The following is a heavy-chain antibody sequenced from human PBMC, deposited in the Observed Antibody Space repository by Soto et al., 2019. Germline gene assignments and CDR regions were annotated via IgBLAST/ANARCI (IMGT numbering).Heavy chain of an antibody. D-gene: IGHD2-8*02. V-gene: IGHV4-39*02. Sequence: PSETLSLTCTFSGCSIRGSSYYWGWIRQPPGKGLEWIGNIYYSGSTYYNPSLKSRVTISVDTSKNQFSLKLSSVTAADTAVYYCARDKITGLFDYWGQGTLVTVSS. CDR2: IYYSGST. CDR1: GCSIRGSSYY. J-gene: IGHJ4*02. CDR3: ARDKITGLFDY.